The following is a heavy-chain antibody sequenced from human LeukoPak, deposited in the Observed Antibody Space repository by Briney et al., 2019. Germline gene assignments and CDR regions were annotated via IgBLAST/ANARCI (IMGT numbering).Heavy chain of an antibody. V-gene: IGHV3-15*01. CDR3: ARDWGYYYDSSLDY. Sequence: KAGGSLRLSCAASGFTFSNAWMSWVRQTPGKGLEWVGRIKSDGGTTDYAAPVKGRFSISRDDSKNTLYLQMNSLRAEDTAVYYCARDWGYYYDSSLDYWGQGTLVTVSS. CDR1: GFTFSNAW. D-gene: IGHD3-22*01. J-gene: IGHJ4*02. CDR2: IKSDGGTT.